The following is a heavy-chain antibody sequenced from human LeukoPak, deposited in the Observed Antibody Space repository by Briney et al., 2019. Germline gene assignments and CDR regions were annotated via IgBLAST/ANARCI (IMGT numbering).Heavy chain of an antibody. CDR3: ARDRYYYDSSGYYPAFDY. D-gene: IGHD3-22*01. CDR2: IKQDGSEK. V-gene: IGHV3-7*01. CDR1: GFTFSSYW. J-gene: IGHJ4*02. Sequence: GGSLRLSCAASGFTFSSYWMSWVRQAPGKGLEWVASIKQDGSEKYYVDSVKGRFTISRDNAKNSLYLQMNSLRAEDTAVYYCARDRYYYDSSGYYPAFDYWGQGTLVTVSS.